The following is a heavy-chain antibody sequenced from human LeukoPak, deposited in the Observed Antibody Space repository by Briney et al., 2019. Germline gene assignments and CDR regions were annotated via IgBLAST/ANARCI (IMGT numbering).Heavy chain of an antibody. CDR3: AGDLQVPAANDAFDI. V-gene: IGHV3-48*04. CDR1: GFTFSSYS. Sequence: GGSLRLSCAASGFTFSSYSMNWVRQAPGKGLEWVSYISSSSSTIYYADSVKGRFTISRDNAKNSLYLQMNSLRAEDTAVYYCAGDLQVPAANDAFDIWGQGTMVTVSS. D-gene: IGHD2-2*01. J-gene: IGHJ3*02. CDR2: ISSSSSTI.